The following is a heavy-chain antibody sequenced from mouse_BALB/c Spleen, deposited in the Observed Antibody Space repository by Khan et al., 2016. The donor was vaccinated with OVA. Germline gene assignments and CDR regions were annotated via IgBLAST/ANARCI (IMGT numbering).Heavy chain of an antibody. Sequence: EVKLLESGPGLVKPSQSLSLTCTVTGYSITSGYAWNWIRQFPGNKLEWMGYISYSGGTSYNPSLKSRTSITRDTSTNPFFLQLNSVTTEDTATYYCARGNYDGYYFDYWGQGTPLTVSS. V-gene: IGHV3-2*02. CDR1: GYSITSGYA. CDR2: ISYSGGT. CDR3: ARGNYDGYYFDY. D-gene: IGHD2-4*01. J-gene: IGHJ2*01.